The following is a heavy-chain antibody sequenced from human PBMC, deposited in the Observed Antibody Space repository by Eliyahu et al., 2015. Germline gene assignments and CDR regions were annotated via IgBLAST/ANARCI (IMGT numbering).Heavy chain of an antibody. V-gene: IGHV3-23*05. CDR3: AKNRVGGTISAFDL. CDR1: XXRCSSXA. J-gene: IGHJ3*01. Sequence: EVQLLESGGGLVQPGGSXXLSCTASXXRCSSXAMSWVRQAPXXGLEWVSSITTSGTSTYYADSVKGRFTVSRDTSKNTLYLQMSSLRAEDTAVYYCAKNRVGGTISAFDLWGQGTMVTVSS. D-gene: IGHD1-26*01. CDR2: ITTSGTST.